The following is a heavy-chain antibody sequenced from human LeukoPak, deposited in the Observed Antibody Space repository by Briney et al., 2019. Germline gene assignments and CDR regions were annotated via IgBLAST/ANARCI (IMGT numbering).Heavy chain of an antibody. CDR1: GFTFSTYW. D-gene: IGHD3-22*01. V-gene: IGHV3-7*01. CDR3: ARDSSGYQ. CDR2: IKEDGSEN. J-gene: IGHJ4*02. Sequence: GGSLRLSWAASGFTFSTYWMSCVRQAPGEGREWVANIKEDGSENYYGASVKGRFTISRDNAKTSLYLQINSLRADDTAVYYCARDSSGYQWGQGTLVTVSS.